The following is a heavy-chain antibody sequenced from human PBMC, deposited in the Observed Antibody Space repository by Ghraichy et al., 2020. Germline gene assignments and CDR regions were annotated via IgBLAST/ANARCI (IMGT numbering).Heavy chain of an antibody. Sequence: SQTLSLTCAISGDSVSAYSAAWSWIRQSPSRGLEWLGRTYYRSRWYLDYAVSVWSRIVITTDTPKNQFSLRLNSVTSDDTAMYYCAREADSRGSAYSYYMGVGAEGTTVTVSS. CDR3: AREADSRGSAYSYYMGV. CDR1: GDSVSAYSAA. J-gene: IGHJ6*03. V-gene: IGHV6-1*01. D-gene: IGHD6-19*01. CDR2: TYYRSRWYL.